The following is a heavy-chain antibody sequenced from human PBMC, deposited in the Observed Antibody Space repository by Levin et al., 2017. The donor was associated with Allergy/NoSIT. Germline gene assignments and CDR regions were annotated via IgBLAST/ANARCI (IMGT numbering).Heavy chain of an antibody. CDR3: ARDRRECSSANCYFDY. V-gene: IGHV3-48*01. J-gene: IGHJ4*02. CDR1: GFTFSSYS. D-gene: IGHD2-2*01. Sequence: ETLSLTCAASGFTFSSYSVDWVRQAPGKGLEWVSYISSSGSTIYYADSVKGRFTISRDNAKNSLYLQMNSLRAEDTAVYYCARDRRECSSANCYFDYWGQGTLVTVSS. CDR2: ISSSGSTI.